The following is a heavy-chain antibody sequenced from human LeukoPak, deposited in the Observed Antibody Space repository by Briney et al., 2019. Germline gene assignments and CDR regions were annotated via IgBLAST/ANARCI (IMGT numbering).Heavy chain of an antibody. Sequence: SETLSLTCAVYGGSFSGYYWSWIRQPPGKGLEWIGEINHSGSTNYNPSLKSRVTISVDTSKNQFSLKLSSVTAADTAVYYCARVSLAVGNNWFDPWGQGTLATVSS. CDR3: ARVSLAVGNNWFDP. CDR2: INHSGST. CDR1: GGSFSGYY. D-gene: IGHD6-19*01. J-gene: IGHJ5*02. V-gene: IGHV4-34*01.